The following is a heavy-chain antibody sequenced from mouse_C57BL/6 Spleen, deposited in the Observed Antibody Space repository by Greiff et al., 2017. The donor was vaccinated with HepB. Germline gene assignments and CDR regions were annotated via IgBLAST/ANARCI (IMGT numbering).Heavy chain of an antibody. Sequence: VQLQQSGAELARPGASVKMSCKASGYTFTSYTMHWVKQRPGQGLEWIGYINPSSGYTKYNQKFKDKATLTADKSSSTAYMQLSSLTSEDSAVYNCARKGLGYPYAMDYWGQGTSVTVSS. CDR2: INPSSGYT. J-gene: IGHJ4*01. CDR1: GYTFTSYT. V-gene: IGHV1-4*01. D-gene: IGHD3-3*01. CDR3: ARKGLGYPYAMDY.